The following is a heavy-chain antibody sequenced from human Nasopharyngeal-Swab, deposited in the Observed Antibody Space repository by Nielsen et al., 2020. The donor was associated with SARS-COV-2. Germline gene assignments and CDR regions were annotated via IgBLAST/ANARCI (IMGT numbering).Heavy chain of an antibody. CDR3: AKEGSTSCYLMCWFDP. Sequence: GESLKISCAASGFTFSSYGMHWVRQAPGKGLEWVAVISYDGSNKYYADSVKGRFTISRDNSKNTLYLQMNSLRAEDTAVYYCAKEGSTSCYLMCWFDPWGQGTLVIVSS. J-gene: IGHJ5*02. V-gene: IGHV3-30*18. CDR1: GFTFSSYG. D-gene: IGHD2-2*01. CDR2: ISYDGSNK.